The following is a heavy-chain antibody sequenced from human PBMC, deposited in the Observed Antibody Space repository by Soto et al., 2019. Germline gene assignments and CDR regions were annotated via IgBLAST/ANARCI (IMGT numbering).Heavy chain of an antibody. CDR2: FDPEDGET. CDR3: ATGGPDAIPFDY. J-gene: IGHJ4*02. Sequence: ASVKVSCQVSRYTLTELSLPWVRQAPGKWLEWMGGFDPEDGETIYAQKFQGRVTMTEDTSTDTAYMELSSLRSEDTAVYYCATGGPDAIPFDYWGQGTLVTVSS. CDR1: RYTLTELS. V-gene: IGHV1-24*01. D-gene: IGHD2-21*01.